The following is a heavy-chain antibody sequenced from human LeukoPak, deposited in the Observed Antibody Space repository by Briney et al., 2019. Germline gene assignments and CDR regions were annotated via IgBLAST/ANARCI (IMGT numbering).Heavy chain of an antibody. CDR2: MYYSGTT. CDR3: ARQEIGLRSFDP. J-gene: IGHJ5*02. CDR1: GGSVSSYY. D-gene: IGHD3/OR15-3a*01. V-gene: IGHV4-59*08. Sequence: PSETLSLTCTVSGGSVSSYYWSWIRQPPGKGLEWIGYMYYSGTTHYNPSLKSRVTISVDTSKNQFSLNLSSVTAADTAVYYCARQEIGLRSFDPWGQGTLVTVPS.